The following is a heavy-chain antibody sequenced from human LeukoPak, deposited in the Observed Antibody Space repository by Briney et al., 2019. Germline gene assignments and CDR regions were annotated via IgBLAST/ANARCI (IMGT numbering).Heavy chain of an antibody. CDR3: ARLTYYYGSGSYYLLPDYYYYYMDV. V-gene: IGHV1-18*01. D-gene: IGHD3-10*01. CDR2: ISAYNGNT. J-gene: IGHJ6*03. CDR1: GYTFTSYG. Sequence: ASVKVSCKASGYTFTSYGISWVRQAPGQGLEWMGWISAYNGNTNYAQKLQGRVTMTTDTSTSTAYMELRSLRSDDTAVYYCARLTYYYGSGSYYLLPDYYYYYMDVWGKGTTVTVSS.